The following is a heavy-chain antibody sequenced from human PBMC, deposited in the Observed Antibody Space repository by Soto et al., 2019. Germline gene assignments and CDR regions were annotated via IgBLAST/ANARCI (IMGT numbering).Heavy chain of an antibody. J-gene: IGHJ4*02. Sequence: GGSLRLSCAASGFTFSSYGMHWVRQAPGKGLEWVAVISYDGSNKYYADSVKGRFTISRDNSKNTLYLQMNSLRAEDTAVYYCARGYSSSWYTRELDWGQGTLVTVSS. V-gene: IGHV3-30*03. D-gene: IGHD6-13*01. CDR3: ARGYSSSWYTRELD. CDR2: ISYDGSNK. CDR1: GFTFSSYG.